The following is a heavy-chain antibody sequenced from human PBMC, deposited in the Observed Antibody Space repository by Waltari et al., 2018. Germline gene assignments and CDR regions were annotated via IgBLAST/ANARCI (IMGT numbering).Heavy chain of an antibody. CDR1: GDSMSSTDW. Sequence: QLQLQESGPGLVKPSGTLSLTCTVSGDSMSSTDWWSWVRQSPEKGLEWIGQIHRSGRTNYNPSLGSRVTISIDTSNNQFSLKVTSTTAADTAVYYCARDRGRGIYLDSWGQGTLVTVSP. J-gene: IGHJ4*02. D-gene: IGHD2-15*01. CDR2: IHRSGRT. CDR3: ARDRGRGIYLDS. V-gene: IGHV4-4*02.